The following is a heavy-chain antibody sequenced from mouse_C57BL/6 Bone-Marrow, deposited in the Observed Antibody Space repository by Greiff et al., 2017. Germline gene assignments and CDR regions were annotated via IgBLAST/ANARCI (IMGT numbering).Heavy chain of an antibody. CDR1: GYTFTSYT. CDR3: AKGDYGSRDY. CDR2: INPSSGYT. Sequence: VQLQQSGAELARPGASVKMSCKASGYTFTSYTMHWVKQRPGQGLEWIGYINPSSGYTKYNQKFKDKATLTADKSSSTAYMQLSSLTSEDSAVYYCAKGDYGSRDYWGQGTTLTVSS. V-gene: IGHV1-4*01. J-gene: IGHJ2*01. D-gene: IGHD1-1*01.